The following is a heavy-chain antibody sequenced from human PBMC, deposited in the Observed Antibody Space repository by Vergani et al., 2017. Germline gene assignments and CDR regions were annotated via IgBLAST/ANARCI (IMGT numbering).Heavy chain of an antibody. CDR3: AKERVSDSSSSWFDGGMDV. CDR1: GFTFSSYW. D-gene: IGHD6-6*01. Sequence: EVQLVESGGGLVQPGGSLRLSCAASGFTFSSYWMSWVRQAPGKGLEWVANIKQDGSEKYYVDSVKGRFTISRDNAKNSLYLQMNSLRAEDTAVYYCAKERVSDSSSSWFDGGMDVWGQGP. V-gene: IGHV3-7*01. J-gene: IGHJ6*02. CDR2: IKQDGSEK.